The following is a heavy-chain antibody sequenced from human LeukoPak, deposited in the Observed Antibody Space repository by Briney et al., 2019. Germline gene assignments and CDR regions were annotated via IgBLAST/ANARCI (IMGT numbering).Heavy chain of an antibody. J-gene: IGHJ1*01. V-gene: IGHV4-59*02. D-gene: IGHD3-22*01. CDR2: IYYTGT. Sequence: SETLSLTCTVSGGSVSDYYWSWIRQSPGKGLEWIGYIYYTGTSYNPSLKSRVTISVYTSENQFSVKLSSVTAADTAVYYCARLKYYYDSSGYRAEYFQHWGQGTLVTVSS. CDR1: GGSVSDYY. CDR3: ARLKYYYDSSGYRAEYFQH.